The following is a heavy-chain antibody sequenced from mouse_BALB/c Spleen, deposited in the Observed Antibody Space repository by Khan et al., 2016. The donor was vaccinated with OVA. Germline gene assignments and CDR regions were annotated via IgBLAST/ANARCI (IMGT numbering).Heavy chain of an antibody. CDR3: VRDGAYHRNDGWFAY. Sequence: VQLQPSGAELARPGASVKMSCKASGYTFTSYTIHWIKKRPGQGLEWIGYINPGNGYTNFIQKFKDRAILTTEKSSTTAYLQLSSLTSDDSAVYNCVRDGAYHRNDGWFAYWGQGTLVTVSA. CDR2: INPGNGYT. D-gene: IGHD2-14*01. J-gene: IGHJ3*01. CDR1: GYTFTSYT. V-gene: IGHV1-4*01.